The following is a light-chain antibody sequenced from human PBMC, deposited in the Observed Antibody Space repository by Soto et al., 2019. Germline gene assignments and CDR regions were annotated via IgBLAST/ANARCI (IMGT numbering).Light chain of an antibody. Sequence: QSALTQPASVSGSPGQSITISCTGTSSDFGGYNYVSWYQQHPGKAPKLMIYEVSNRPSGVSNRFSGSNSGNTASLTISGLQAEDEADYYCSSYTSSSTLVFGTGTKVTVL. V-gene: IGLV2-14*01. J-gene: IGLJ1*01. CDR1: SSDFGGYNY. CDR2: EVS. CDR3: SSYTSSSTLV.